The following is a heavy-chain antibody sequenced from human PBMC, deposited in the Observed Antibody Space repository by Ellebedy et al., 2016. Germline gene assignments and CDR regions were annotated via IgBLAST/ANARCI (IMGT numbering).Heavy chain of an antibody. J-gene: IGHJ4*02. V-gene: IGHV3-7*01. Sequence: GESLKISXAASGFIFRTYWMSWVRQAPGKGLEWVANIKQDGSEKHYVDSVKGRFTISRDNAKNSVYLQMNSLSVEDTALYYCARASGGSFGWLLSFYSDYWGQGTLVTVSS. CDR3: ARASGGSFGWLLSFYSDY. D-gene: IGHD3-9*01. CDR1: GFIFRTYW. CDR2: IKQDGSEK.